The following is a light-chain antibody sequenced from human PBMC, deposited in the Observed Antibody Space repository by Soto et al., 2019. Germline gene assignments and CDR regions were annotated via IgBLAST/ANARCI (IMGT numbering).Light chain of an antibody. Sequence: DIVMTQSPLSLPVTPGEPASISCRSSQSLLHSNGFNYLDWYLQKPGQSPQLLIYLGSTRASGVPYRFSGSGSGTDFTLKISRVEAEDVGVYYCMQALQTGWTFGQGTKVEIK. CDR3: MQALQTGWT. V-gene: IGKV2-28*01. J-gene: IGKJ1*01. CDR1: QSLLHSNGFNY. CDR2: LGS.